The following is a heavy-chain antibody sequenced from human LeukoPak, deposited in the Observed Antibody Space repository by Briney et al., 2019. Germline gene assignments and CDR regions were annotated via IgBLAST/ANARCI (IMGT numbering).Heavy chain of an antibody. CDR3: ARDGQRDYDSSGYSYAFDI. D-gene: IGHD3-22*01. J-gene: IGHJ3*02. CDR2: IYYSGST. V-gene: IGHV4-59*01. CDR1: GGSISSYY. Sequence: PSETLSLTCTVSGGSISSYYWSWIRQPPGKGLEWIGYIYYSGSTNYNPSLKSRVTISVDTSKNQFSLKLSSVTAADTAVYYCARDGQRDYDSSGYSYAFDIWGQGTMVTVSS.